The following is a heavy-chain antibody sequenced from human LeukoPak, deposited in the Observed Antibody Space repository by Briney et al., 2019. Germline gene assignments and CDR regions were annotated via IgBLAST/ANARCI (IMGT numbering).Heavy chain of an antibody. J-gene: IGHJ6*02. V-gene: IGHV3-30*18. CDR3: AKSSSGLNYGMDV. Sequence: GGSLRLSCAASGFTFSSYGMHWVRQAPGKGLEWVAVISYDGSNKYYADSVKGRFTISRDNSKNTLYLQMNSLRAEDTAVYYCAKSSSGLNYGMDVWGQGTTVTVSS. D-gene: IGHD3-10*01. CDR2: ISYDGSNK. CDR1: GFTFSSYG.